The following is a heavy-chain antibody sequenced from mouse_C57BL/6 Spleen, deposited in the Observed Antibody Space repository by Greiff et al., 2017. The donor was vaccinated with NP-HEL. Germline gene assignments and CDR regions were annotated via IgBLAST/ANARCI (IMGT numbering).Heavy chain of an antibody. D-gene: IGHD2-12*01. Sequence: VQLQQPGAELVMPGASVKLSCKASGYTFTSYWMHWVKQRPGQGLEWIGEIDPSDSYTNYNQKFKGKSTLTVDKSSSTAYMQLSSLTSEDSAVYYCARRSYYSPSDYWGQGTSVTVSS. J-gene: IGHJ4*01. V-gene: IGHV1-69*01. CDR2: IDPSDSYT. CDR1: GYTFTSYW. CDR3: ARRSYYSPSDY.